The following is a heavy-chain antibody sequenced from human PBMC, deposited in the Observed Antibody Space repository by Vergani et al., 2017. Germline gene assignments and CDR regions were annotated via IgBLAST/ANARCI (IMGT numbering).Heavy chain of an antibody. V-gene: IGHV4-34*01. CDR1: GGSFSGYY. CDR3: ARDRRTAAILGMDV. J-gene: IGHJ6*02. CDR2: INHSGST. Sequence: QVQLQQWGAGLLKPSETLSLTCAVYGGSFSGYYWSWIRQPPGKGLEWIGEINHSGSTNYNPSLKSRVTISVDTSKNQFSLKLSSVTAADTAVYYCARDRRTAAILGMDVWGQGTTVTVSS. D-gene: IGHD2-2*01.